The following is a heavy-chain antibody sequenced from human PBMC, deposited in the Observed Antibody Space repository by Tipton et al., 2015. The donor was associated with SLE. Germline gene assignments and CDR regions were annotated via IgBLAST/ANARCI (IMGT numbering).Heavy chain of an antibody. J-gene: IGHJ5*02. V-gene: IGHV4-30-2*01. D-gene: IGHD2-15*01. CDR1: GGSISSGDYY. Sequence: TLSLTCAVSGGSISSGDYYWSWIRQPPGKGLEWIGEIYRSGSTNYNPSLKSRVTISIDTSKNQFSLKLSSVTAADTAVYYCARATVGVVVVAATDLGWFDPWGQGTLVTVSS. CDR3: ARATVGVVVVAATDLGWFDP. CDR2: IYRSGST.